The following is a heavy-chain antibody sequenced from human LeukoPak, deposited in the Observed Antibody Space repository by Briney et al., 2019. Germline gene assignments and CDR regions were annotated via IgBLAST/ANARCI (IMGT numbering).Heavy chain of an antibody. CDR1: GGSISSGASD. J-gene: IGHJ2*01. D-gene: IGHD3-22*01. Sequence: SETLSLTCTVSGGSISSGASDWGWIRQHPKRGLEWVGYINHSGSTYYNPSLGSRVTMSVDTSKNQFSLKPSSVTAADSAVYYCARAARQGFTMIVVPFFYFDLWGRGTLVTVSS. V-gene: IGHV4-31*03. CDR3: ARAARQGFTMIVVPFFYFDL. CDR2: INHSGST.